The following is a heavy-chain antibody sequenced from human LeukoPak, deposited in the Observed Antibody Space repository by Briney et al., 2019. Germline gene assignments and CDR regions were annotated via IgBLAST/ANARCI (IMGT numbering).Heavy chain of an antibody. V-gene: IGHV3-30*02. CDR1: GFTFSSYG. CDR3: ARDPGDEKPILAHYYYYMDV. Sequence: GGSLRLSCAASGFTFSSYGMHWVRQAPGKGLEWVAFIRYDGSNKYYADSVKGRFTISRDNSKNTLYLQMNSLRAEDTAVYYCARDPGDEKPILAHYYYYMDVWGKGTTVTVSS. D-gene: IGHD3-16*01. CDR2: IRYDGSNK. J-gene: IGHJ6*03.